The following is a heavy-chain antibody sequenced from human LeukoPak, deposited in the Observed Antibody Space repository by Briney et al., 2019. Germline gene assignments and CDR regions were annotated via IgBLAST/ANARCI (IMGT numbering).Heavy chain of an antibody. CDR2: IKNKTDGGTT. D-gene: IGHD3-16*02. CDR3: TTPFFVVPSS. J-gene: IGHJ5*02. CDR1: GFTFSNAW. V-gene: IGHV3-15*01. Sequence: GGSLRLSCVASGFTFSNAWMNWVRQAPGKGLEWVGRIKNKTDGGTTDYAAPVKGRFTISRDDSKNTLYLQMNSLKTEDTAVYYCTTPFFVVPSSWGQGTLVTVSS.